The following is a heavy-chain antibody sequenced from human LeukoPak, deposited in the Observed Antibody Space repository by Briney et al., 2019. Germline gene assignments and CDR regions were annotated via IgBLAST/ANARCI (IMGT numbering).Heavy chain of an antibody. J-gene: IGHJ4*02. CDR2: ISSSGSHI. CDR3: SRSPGGYAALD. D-gene: IGHD5-12*01. CDR1: GFTFTSYS. Sequence: PGGSLRLSRAASGFTFTSYSTNWGRQAPGKGLEWVSSISSSGSHIYYTDSVKGRFTISRDNANNSLYLQMNSLRAEDTAVYFCSRSPGGYAALDWGQGTLVTVSS. V-gene: IGHV3-21*01.